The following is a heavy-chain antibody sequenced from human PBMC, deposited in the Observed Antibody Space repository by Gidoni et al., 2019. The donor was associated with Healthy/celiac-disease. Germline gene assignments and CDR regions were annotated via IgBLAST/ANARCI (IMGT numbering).Heavy chain of an antibody. Sequence: QITLTESGPTLVKPTQTLTLTCTFSGFSLSTSGVGVGWIRQPPGKALEWLALIYWDDDKRYSPSLKSRLTITKDTSKNQVVLTMTNMDPVDTATYYCAHRVLTSNHLGIGGSAFDYWGQGTLVTVSS. CDR1: GFSLSTSGVG. V-gene: IGHV2-5*02. D-gene: IGHD1-26*01. CDR3: AHRVLTSNHLGIGGSAFDY. CDR2: IYWDDDK. J-gene: IGHJ4*02.